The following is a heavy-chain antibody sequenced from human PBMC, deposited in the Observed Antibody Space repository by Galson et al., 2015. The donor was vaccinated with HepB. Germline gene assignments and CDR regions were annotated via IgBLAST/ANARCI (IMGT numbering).Heavy chain of an antibody. CDR2: ISNDERKR. V-gene: IGHV3-30*01. CDR1: GFTFSTYT. D-gene: IGHD3-16*01. J-gene: IGHJ4*02. Sequence: SLRLSCAASGFTFSTYTMHWVRQAPGKGLECVAVISNDERKRYYVDSVRGRFAVSRDNSRNTLHLQMDSLRDEDTALYYCARETWGSIDYWGQGVLVTVSS. CDR3: ARETWGSIDY.